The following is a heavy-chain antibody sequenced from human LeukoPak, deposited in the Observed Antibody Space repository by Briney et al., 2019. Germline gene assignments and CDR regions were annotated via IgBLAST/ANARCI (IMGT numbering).Heavy chain of an antibody. D-gene: IGHD3-16*02. Sequence: GESLRLSCAASGFTVSSNYMSWVRQAPGKGLEWVSAISSTSSHIYYADSVKGRFTISRDNSKNTLSLQMNGLRPEDTAVYYCAKSWGYTRPYYDYMDVWGKGTTVTVSS. CDR3: AKSWGYTRPYYDYMDV. CDR1: GFTVSSNY. CDR2: ISSTSSHI. V-gene: IGHV3-21*04. J-gene: IGHJ6*03.